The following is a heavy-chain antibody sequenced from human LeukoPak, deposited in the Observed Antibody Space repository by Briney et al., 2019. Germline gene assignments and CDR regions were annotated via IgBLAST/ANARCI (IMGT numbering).Heavy chain of an antibody. CDR3: ARDLRALV. Sequence: PSETLSLTCTVSGGSISSYYWSWIRQPPGEGLEWIGYIHYSGSSDYNSSLKSRVTISEDKPKNQFSLKLRSVTAADTAVYYCARDLRALVWGQGTLVTVSS. CDR1: GGSISSYY. V-gene: IGHV4-59*12. CDR2: IHYSGSS. D-gene: IGHD5-18*01. J-gene: IGHJ4*02.